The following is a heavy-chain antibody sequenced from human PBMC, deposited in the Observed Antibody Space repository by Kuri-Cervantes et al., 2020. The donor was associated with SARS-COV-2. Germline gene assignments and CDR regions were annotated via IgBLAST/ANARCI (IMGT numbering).Heavy chain of an antibody. J-gene: IGHJ4*02. CDR2: VYYTGLT. CDR1: NGSISSNNFY. V-gene: IGHV4-39*07. CDR3: AGHSRVGVGHKFTIVGDGWDFDY. D-gene: IGHD1-26*01. Sequence: SETLSLTCSVSNGSISSNNFYWGWLRQAPGKGLQWIGSVYYTGLTHYSPSLKSRLIISVDTSENSLSLKLSSVTAADTAVYFCAGHSRVGVGHKFTIVGDGWDFDYWGKGALVTVSS.